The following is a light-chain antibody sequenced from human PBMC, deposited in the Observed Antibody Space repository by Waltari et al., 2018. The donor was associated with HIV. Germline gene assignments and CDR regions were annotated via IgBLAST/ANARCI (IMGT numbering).Light chain of an antibody. CDR3: QQTYATPRT. Sequence: DIQMTPSPSSLSAFVGDRVTITCRASQNISNSLNWYQQKPGKAPEVLIYGGTSLQSGVPSRFSGSGSGTDFTLTISSLQPGDFVTYSCQQTYATPRTFGLGTRLEI. CDR1: QNISNS. J-gene: IGKJ5*01. V-gene: IGKV1-39*01. CDR2: GGT.